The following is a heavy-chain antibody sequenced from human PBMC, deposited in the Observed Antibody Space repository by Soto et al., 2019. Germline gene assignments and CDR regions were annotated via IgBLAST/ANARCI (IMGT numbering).Heavy chain of an antibody. J-gene: IGHJ4*02. CDR2: INSDGSST. V-gene: IGHV3-74*01. D-gene: IGHD2-2*01. CDR1: GFTFSSYW. Sequence: GGSLRLSCAASGFTFSSYWMHWVRQAPGKGLVWVSRINSDGSSTSYADSVKGRFTISRDNAKNTLYLQMNSLRAEDTAVYYCAREAPYCSSTSCYFPFDYWGQRTLVTVSS. CDR3: AREAPYCSSTSCYFPFDY.